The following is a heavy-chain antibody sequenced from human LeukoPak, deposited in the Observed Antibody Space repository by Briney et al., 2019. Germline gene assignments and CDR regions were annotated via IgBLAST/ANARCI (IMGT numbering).Heavy chain of an antibody. CDR3: AKDLTMIVVVITFDY. J-gene: IGHJ4*02. V-gene: IGHV3-23*01. CDR2: ISGSGGST. Sequence: GGSLRLSCAGSGFTFSSYAMSWVRQVPGKGLEWVSAISGSGGSTYYADSVKGRFTISRDNSKNTLYLQMNSLRAEDTAVYYCAKDLTMIVVVITFDYWGQGTLVTVSS. D-gene: IGHD3-22*01. CDR1: GFTFSSYA.